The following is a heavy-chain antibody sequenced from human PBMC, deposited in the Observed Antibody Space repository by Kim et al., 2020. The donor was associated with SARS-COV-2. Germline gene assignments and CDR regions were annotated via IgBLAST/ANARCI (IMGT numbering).Heavy chain of an antibody. V-gene: IGHV4-34*01. J-gene: IGHJ4*02. CDR1: GGSFSGYY. D-gene: IGHD1-20*01. Sequence: SETLSLTCAVYGGSFSGYYWSWIRQPPGKGLEWIGEINHSGSTNYNPSLKSRVTISVDTSKNQFSLKLSSVTAADTAVYYCARDVRITGTTILDYWGQGTLVTVSS. CDR2: INHSGST. CDR3: ARDVRITGTTILDY.